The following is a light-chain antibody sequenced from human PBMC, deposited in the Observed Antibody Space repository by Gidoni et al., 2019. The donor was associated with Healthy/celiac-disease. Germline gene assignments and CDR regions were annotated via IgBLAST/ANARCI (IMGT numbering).Light chain of an antibody. Sequence: IVLTQSPATLSLSPGERATLSCRASQSVSSYLAWYQQKPGQPPRLLIYDASNRATGIPARFSGSGSGTDFTLTISSLEPEDFAVYYCQQRSNWPWTFGQGTKVEIK. V-gene: IGKV3-11*01. CDR3: QQRSNWPWT. J-gene: IGKJ1*01. CDR1: QSVSSY. CDR2: DAS.